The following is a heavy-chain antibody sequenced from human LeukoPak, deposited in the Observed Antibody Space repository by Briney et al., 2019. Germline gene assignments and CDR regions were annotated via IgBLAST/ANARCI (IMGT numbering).Heavy chain of an antibody. D-gene: IGHD4-17*01. J-gene: IGHJ6*03. CDR2: IDHSGST. V-gene: IGHV4-38-2*02. CDR1: GYSISSGYY. CDR3: ARDRDYDPLPPGYMDV. Sequence: KPSETLSLTCTVSGYSISSGYYWGWIRQPPGKGLKWTGSIDHSGSTYYNPSLKSRVTISVDTSKNQFSLKLSSVTAADTAVYYCARDRDYDPLPPGYMDVWGKGTTVTVSS.